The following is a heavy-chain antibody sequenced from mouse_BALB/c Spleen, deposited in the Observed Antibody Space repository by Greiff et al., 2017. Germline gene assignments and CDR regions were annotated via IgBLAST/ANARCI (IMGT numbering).Heavy chain of an antibody. J-gene: IGHJ4*01. D-gene: IGHD1-1*01. V-gene: IGHV1-77*01. Sequence: VQLVESGPELVKPGASVKMSCKASGYTFTDYVISWVKQRTGQGLAWIGEIYPGSGSTYYNEKFKGKATLTADKSSNTAYMQLSSLTSEDSAFYFCARFHYYGSSYEGFYYAMDYWGQGTSVTVSS. CDR2: IYPGSGST. CDR1: GYTFTDYV. CDR3: ARFHYYGSSYEGFYYAMDY.